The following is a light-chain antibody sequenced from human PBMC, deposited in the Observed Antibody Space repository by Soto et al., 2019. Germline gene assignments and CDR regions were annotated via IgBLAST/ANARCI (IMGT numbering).Light chain of an antibody. CDR1: QSISSN. Sequence: EILMTQSPSTLAVSPGERATLSCRASQSISSNLAWYQHKPGQAPRLLIYRTSTRATGIPARFSGSGSGTDFTLTISRVEAEDVGVYYCMQALQTPWTFGQGTKVDIK. J-gene: IGKJ1*01. V-gene: IGKV3-15*01. CDR3: MQALQTPWT. CDR2: RTS.